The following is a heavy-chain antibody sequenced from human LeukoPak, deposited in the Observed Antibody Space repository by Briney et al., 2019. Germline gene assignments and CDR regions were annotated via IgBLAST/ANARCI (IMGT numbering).Heavy chain of an antibody. J-gene: IGHJ4*01. CDR1: GFTFSSYA. D-gene: IGHD5-18*01. CDR2: ISGSGGST. Sequence: GGSLRHSFAASGFTFSSYAMSWVRQAPGKGLEWVSAISGSGGSTYYADSVKGRFTISRDNSKNTLYLQMNSLRAEDTAVYYCAKDVDTAMVTPTFDYWGEGRLVTVSS. V-gene: IGHV3-23*01. CDR3: AKDVDTAMVTPTFDY.